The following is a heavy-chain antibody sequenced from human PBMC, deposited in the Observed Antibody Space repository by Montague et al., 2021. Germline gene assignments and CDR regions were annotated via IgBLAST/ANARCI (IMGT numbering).Heavy chain of an antibody. CDR3: ARDTSAFIDI. J-gene: IGHJ3*02. CDR2: IEKDRSLT. CDR1: GFTFTDYS. V-gene: IGHV3-7*01. D-gene: IGHD2-2*01. Sequence: SLRLSCAASGFTFTDYSMTWIRQAPGQGLEWVASIEKDRSLTFYVDSFKGRFTISRDNAKNSLYLQMNSLRAEDTAVYYCARDTSAFIDIWGQGTMVTVSS.